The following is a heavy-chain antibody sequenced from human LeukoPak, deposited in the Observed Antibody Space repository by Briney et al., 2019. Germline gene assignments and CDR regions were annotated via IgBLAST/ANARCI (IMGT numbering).Heavy chain of an antibody. V-gene: IGHV4-34*01. J-gene: IGHJ5*02. CDR1: GGSFSGYY. CDR3: ARGPLTMTRGFDP. CDR2: ISHSGST. D-gene: IGHD4-17*01. Sequence: SETLSLTCAVYGGSFSGYYWSWIRQPPGKGLEWIGEISHSGSTNYNPSLKSRVTISVDTSKNQFSLKLSSVTAADTAVYYCARGPLTMTRGFDPWGQGTLVTVSS.